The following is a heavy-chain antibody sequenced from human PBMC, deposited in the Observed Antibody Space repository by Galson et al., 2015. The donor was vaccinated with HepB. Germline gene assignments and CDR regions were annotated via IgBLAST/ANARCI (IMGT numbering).Heavy chain of an antibody. CDR3: ARGFSSAWWYYFDY. V-gene: IGHV3-30-3*01. Sequence: SLRLSCAASRFTFRSFAMHWVRQAPGKGLEWVAVISYDGGSKNYADSVKDRFTISRDNSKNTLFLQMNTLRPDDTAVYYCARGFSSAWWYYFDYWGQGALVTVSS. D-gene: IGHD6-19*01. CDR2: ISYDGGSK. CDR1: RFTFRSFA. J-gene: IGHJ4*02.